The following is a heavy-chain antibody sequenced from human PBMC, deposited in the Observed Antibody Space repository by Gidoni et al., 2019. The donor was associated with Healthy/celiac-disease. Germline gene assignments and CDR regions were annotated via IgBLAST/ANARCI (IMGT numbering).Heavy chain of an antibody. V-gene: IGHV1-46*01. D-gene: IGHD5-18*01. CDR1: GYTFTSYY. Sequence: QVQLVQSGAEVKKPGASVKVSCKASGYTFTSYYMHWVRQAPGQGLEWMGIINPSGGSTSYAQKFQGRVTMTRDTSTSTVYMELSSLRSEDTAVYYCASGLGDTAMVERDDPHDYWGQGTLVTVSS. CDR2: INPSGGST. J-gene: IGHJ4*02. CDR3: ASGLGDTAMVERDDPHDY.